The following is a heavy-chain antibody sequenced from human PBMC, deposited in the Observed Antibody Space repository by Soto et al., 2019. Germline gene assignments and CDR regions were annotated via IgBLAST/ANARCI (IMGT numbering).Heavy chain of an antibody. CDR3: ARDVAAAGTHHYYFDY. CDR2: INHSGST. D-gene: IGHD6-13*01. CDR1: GGSFSGYY. Sequence: QVQLQQWGAGLLKPSETLSLTCAVYGGSFSGYYWSWIRQPPGKGLEWIGEINHSGSTNYNPSLKSRVTISVDTSKNQFSLKLSSVTAADTAVYYCARDVAAAGTHHYYFDYWGQGTLVTVSS. J-gene: IGHJ4*02. V-gene: IGHV4-34*01.